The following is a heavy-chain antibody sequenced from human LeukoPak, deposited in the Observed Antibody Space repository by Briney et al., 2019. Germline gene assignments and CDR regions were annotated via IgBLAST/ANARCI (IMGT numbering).Heavy chain of an antibody. CDR2: IYYSGRT. V-gene: IGHV4-59*04. Sequence: SETLSLTCTVSGGSISSYYWSWIRQPPGKGLEWIGTIYYSGRTYYSPSLKSRVTMSVDPSNNQFSLNLRSVTAADTAVYYCARRRYYDGSGYLEWGQGTLLSVSS. J-gene: IGHJ1*01. CDR3: ARRRYYDGSGYLE. CDR1: GGSISSYY. D-gene: IGHD3-22*01.